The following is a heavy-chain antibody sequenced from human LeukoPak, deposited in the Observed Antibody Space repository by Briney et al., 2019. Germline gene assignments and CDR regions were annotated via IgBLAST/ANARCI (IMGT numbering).Heavy chain of an antibody. J-gene: IGHJ6*02. Sequence: SVQDSCKASRYTLTSYVISGVRQPPGQGLEGMGWISAYNGKTNYAQKLQGRVTMITDTSTSTAYMELRSLRSDDTAVYYCARGAYSYGPKYYYYGMDVWGQGTTVTVSS. CDR2: ISAYNGKT. V-gene: IGHV1-18*01. CDR3: ARGAYSYGPKYYYYGMDV. CDR1: RYTLTSYV. D-gene: IGHD5-18*01.